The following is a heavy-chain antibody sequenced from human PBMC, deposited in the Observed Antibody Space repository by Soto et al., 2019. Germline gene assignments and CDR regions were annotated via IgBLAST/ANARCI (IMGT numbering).Heavy chain of an antibody. V-gene: IGHV4-31*03. Sequence: QVQLQESGPGLVKPSQTLSLTCTVSGGSISSGGYYWSWIRQHPGKGLEWIGYTYYSGSTYYNPSLRGRVTISVDTSKNQFSRKLSSVTAADTAVYYCAREVWVVVVAASFHWFDPWGQGSLVTVSS. CDR3: AREVWVVVVAASFHWFDP. CDR1: GGSISSGGYY. D-gene: IGHD2-15*01. CDR2: TYYSGST. J-gene: IGHJ5*02.